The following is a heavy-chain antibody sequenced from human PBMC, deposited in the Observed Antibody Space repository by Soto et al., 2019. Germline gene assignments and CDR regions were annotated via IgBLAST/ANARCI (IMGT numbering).Heavy chain of an antibody. CDR2: IYDSGST. D-gene: IGHD2-15*01. V-gene: IGHV4-59*11. Sequence: SETLSLTCSVSGDSLKNHYWAWIRHSPGKGLEWIGNIYDSGSTNYSPAPKSRVSMSVDTSKNLFSLKMNSVTAADTAVYYCARPSMFPVDYFDFWGQGTVVTVSS. CDR3: ARPSMFPVDYFDF. CDR1: GDSLKNHY. J-gene: IGHJ4*02.